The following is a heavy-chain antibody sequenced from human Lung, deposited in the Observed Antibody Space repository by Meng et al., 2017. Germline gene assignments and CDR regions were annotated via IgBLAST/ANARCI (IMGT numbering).Heavy chain of an antibody. J-gene: IGHJ4*02. Sequence: QVRPHDGVGGRLNTSETLSLTLVSSGGSFSDYYWSWTRQPPGKGLEWIGEINHSGSTNYNPSLESRATISVDTSQNNLSLKLSSVTAADSAVYYCARGPTTMAHDFDYWGQGTLVTVSS. D-gene: IGHD4-11*01. V-gene: IGHV4-34*01. CDR1: GGSFSDYY. CDR2: INHSGST. CDR3: ARGPTTMAHDFDY.